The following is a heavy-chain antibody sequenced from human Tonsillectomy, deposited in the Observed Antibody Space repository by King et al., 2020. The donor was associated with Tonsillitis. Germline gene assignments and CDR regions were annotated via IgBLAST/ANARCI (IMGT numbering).Heavy chain of an antibody. CDR2: FDPEDGET. CDR1: GYTLTELS. V-gene: IGHV1-24*01. D-gene: IGHD2-15*01. Sequence: QLVQSGAEVKKPGASVKVSCKVSGYTLTELSMHWVRQAPGKGLEWMGGFDPEDGETIYAQKFQGRVTMTEDTSTDTAYMELSSLRSEDTAVYYCATPPSGYCSGGSCYTDAFDIWGQGTMVTVS. J-gene: IGHJ3*02. CDR3: ATPPSGYCSGGSCYTDAFDI.